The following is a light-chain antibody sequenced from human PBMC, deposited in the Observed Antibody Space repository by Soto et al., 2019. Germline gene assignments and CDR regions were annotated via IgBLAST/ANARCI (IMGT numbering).Light chain of an antibody. V-gene: IGLV1-51*02. CDR1: TSNIGNNY. CDR2: ENN. CDR3: VTWDITLGLNWV. J-gene: IGLJ3*02. Sequence: QSVLTQPPSVYAAPVQKVTISCSGSTSNIGNNYVSWYQHLPGTAPRLLIYENNKRPSGIPDRLSGSKSGTSDTLGITGLQTGDEADYFCVTWDITLGLNWVFGGGTKVTVL.